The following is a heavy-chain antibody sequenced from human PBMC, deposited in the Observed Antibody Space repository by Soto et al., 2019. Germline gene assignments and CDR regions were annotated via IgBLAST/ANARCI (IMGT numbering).Heavy chain of an antibody. CDR1: GGSFSGYY. D-gene: IGHD3-22*01. CDR3: AAMYYYDSSGLPYYFDY. CDR2: INHSGST. V-gene: IGHV4-34*01. J-gene: IGHJ4*02. Sequence: QVQLQQWGAGLLKPSETLSLTCAVYGGSFSGYYWSWIRQPPGKGLEWLGEINHSGSTNYNPSLKSRVTISVDTSKNQFSLKLGSVTAADTAVYYCAAMYYYDSSGLPYYFDYWGQGTLVTVSS.